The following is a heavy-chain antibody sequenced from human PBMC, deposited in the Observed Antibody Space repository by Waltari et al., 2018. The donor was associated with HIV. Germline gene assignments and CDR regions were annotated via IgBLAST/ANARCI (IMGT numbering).Heavy chain of an antibody. CDR1: GGPIRSSEYY. CDR3: ARQVRGHGFLANLYYFDF. Sequence: QLQLQESGPGLVKPSETLSLTCTVSGGPIRSSEYYWGWIRQPPGNGLEWIGNMYYGGSTYYNPSLKSRVTISVDTSKNQFSLKLDSVTAADTAVYFCARQVRGHGFLANLYYFDFWGQGALVTVSS. V-gene: IGHV4-39*01. CDR2: MYYGGST. D-gene: IGHD3-3*01. J-gene: IGHJ4*02.